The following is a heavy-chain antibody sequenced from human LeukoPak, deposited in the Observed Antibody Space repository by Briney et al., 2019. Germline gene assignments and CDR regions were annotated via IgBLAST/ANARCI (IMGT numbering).Heavy chain of an antibody. Sequence: PSETLSLTCTVSGGSISSYYGSWVRQPPGKGLEWIGYIYCSGSTTYNPSLKSRVTISVDTSKNQFSLKLSSVTAADTAVYYCARVLRAVALNWFDPWGQGTLVTVSS. V-gene: IGHV4-59*08. CDR2: IYCSGST. CDR3: ARVLRAVALNWFDP. CDR1: GGSISSYY. D-gene: IGHD6-19*01. J-gene: IGHJ5*02.